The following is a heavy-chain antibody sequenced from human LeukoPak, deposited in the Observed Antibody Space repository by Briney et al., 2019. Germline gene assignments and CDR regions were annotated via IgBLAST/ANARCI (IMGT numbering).Heavy chain of an antibody. D-gene: IGHD3-22*01. CDR1: GGSFSGYY. Sequence: SETLSLTCAVYGGSFSGYYWSWIRQPPGKGLEWIGEINHSGSTNYNPSLKSRVTISVDTSKNQFSLKLSSVTAADTAVYYCARDPYYYDSILDAFDIWGQGTMVTVSS. CDR2: INHSGST. V-gene: IGHV4-34*01. J-gene: IGHJ3*02. CDR3: ARDPYYYDSILDAFDI.